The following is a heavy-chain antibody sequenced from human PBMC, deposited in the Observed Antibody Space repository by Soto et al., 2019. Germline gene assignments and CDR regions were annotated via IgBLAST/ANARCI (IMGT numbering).Heavy chain of an antibody. CDR2: IYYSGST. V-gene: IGHV4-59*01. CDR3: ARVNWLRSKTYYFDY. CDR1: GGSISSYY. J-gene: IGHJ4*02. D-gene: IGHD5-12*01. Sequence: QVQLQESGPGLVKPSETLSLTCTVSGGSISSYYWSWIRQPPGKGLEWIGYIYYSGSTNYNPSLKSRVTISVDTSKNQFSLKLSSVTAADTAVYYCARVNWLRSKTYYFDYWGQGTLVTVSS.